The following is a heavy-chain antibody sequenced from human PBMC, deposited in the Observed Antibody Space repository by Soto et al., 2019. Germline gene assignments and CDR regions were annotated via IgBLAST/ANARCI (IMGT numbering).Heavy chain of an antibody. V-gene: IGHV4-39*01. D-gene: IGHD3-10*01. J-gene: IGHJ6*02. CDR2: ISYSGST. CDR1: GGSISSSGSY. CDR3: ARRYHYGSGRYAMYV. Sequence: QLQLQESGPGLVKPSETLSLTCTVSGGSISSSGSYWGWIRQPPGKELEWIGTISYSGSTYYNPSLRNPFTISVNTSKNQFPRRLNSVTAADTAVYFCARRYHYGSGRYAMYVWGQGNTVTGSS.